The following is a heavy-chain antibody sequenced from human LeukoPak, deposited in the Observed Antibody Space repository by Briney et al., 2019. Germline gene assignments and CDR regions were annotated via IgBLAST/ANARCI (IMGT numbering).Heavy chain of an antibody. CDR2: ISSSSSYV. CDR3: ARGGDGWYGY. J-gene: IGHJ4*02. Sequence: GGSLRLSCAASGFTFSSYSMNWVRQAPGKGLEWVSSISSSSSYVYYADSVKGRFTISRDNAKNSLYLQMNSLRAEDMAVYYCARGGDGWYGYWGQGTLVTVSS. D-gene: IGHD6-19*01. V-gene: IGHV3-21*04. CDR1: GFTFSSYS.